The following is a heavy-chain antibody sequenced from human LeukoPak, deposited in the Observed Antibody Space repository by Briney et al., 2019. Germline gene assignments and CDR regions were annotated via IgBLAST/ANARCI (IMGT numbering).Heavy chain of an antibody. Sequence: GRSLRLSCAASGFTFSSYAMHWVRQAPGKGLEWVAVISYDGSNKYYADSVKGRFTISRDNSKNTLYLQMNSLRAEDTAVYYCARDHLLWFGESLLTGFDYWGQGTLVTVSS. CDR3: ARDHLLWFGESLLTGFDY. CDR2: ISYDGSNK. D-gene: IGHD3-10*01. CDR1: GFTFSSYA. J-gene: IGHJ4*02. V-gene: IGHV3-30-3*01.